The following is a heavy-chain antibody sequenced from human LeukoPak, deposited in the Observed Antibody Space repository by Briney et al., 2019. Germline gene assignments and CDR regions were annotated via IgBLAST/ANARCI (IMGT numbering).Heavy chain of an antibody. Sequence: GGSLRLSCAASGFTFSSYSMNWVRQAPGQGLEWVSYITSDSTTMFYADSVKGRFTASRDNAKNSLYLQMNSLRAEDTAVYYCARDGLSIDGGNNWFDPWGQGTLVTVSS. J-gene: IGHJ5*02. CDR1: GFTFSSYS. CDR2: ITSDSTTM. V-gene: IGHV3-48*04. D-gene: IGHD2-15*01. CDR3: ARDGLSIDGGNNWFDP.